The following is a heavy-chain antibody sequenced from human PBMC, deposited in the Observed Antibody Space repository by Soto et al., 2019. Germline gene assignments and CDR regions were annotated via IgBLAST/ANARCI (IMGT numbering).Heavy chain of an antibody. Sequence: GYSLKICCKGSGYSFTSYWIDWVRQMPEKGQKWLGIIYPGDSDTRYSPSFQGQVTISADKSISTAYLQWSSLKASDTAMYYCASGYCSSTSCYDYYYYGMEVWGQGTTVTVSS. CDR1: GYSFTSYW. V-gene: IGHV5-51*01. D-gene: IGHD2-2*03. CDR2: IYPGDSDT. J-gene: IGHJ6*02. CDR3: ASGYCSSTSCYDYYYYGMEV.